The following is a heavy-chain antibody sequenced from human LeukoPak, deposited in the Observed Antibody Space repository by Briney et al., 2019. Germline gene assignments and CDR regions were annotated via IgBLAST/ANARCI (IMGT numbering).Heavy chain of an antibody. CDR1: GFTFSNYG. CDR2: ISYDGSNR. D-gene: IGHD2-8*01. Sequence: GGSLRLSCAASGFTFSNYGMHWVRQAPGKGLEWVAVISYDGSNRYYADSVKGRFTISRDNSKNTLHLQMSSLRAEDTAVYYCAKVGASEWSIVLGPIKYWGQGTLVSVSS. V-gene: IGHV3-30*18. CDR3: AKVGASEWSIVLGPIKY. J-gene: IGHJ4*02.